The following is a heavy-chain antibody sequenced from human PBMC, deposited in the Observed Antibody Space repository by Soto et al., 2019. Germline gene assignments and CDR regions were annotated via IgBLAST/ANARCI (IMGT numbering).Heavy chain of an antibody. CDR1: GFTFSSYG. J-gene: IGHJ4*02. V-gene: IGHV3-30*18. D-gene: IGHD4-17*01. CDR2: ISYDGSNK. Sequence: QVQLVESGGGVVQPGRSLRLSCAASGFTFSSYGMHWVRQAPGKGLEWVAVISYDGSNKYYADSVKGRFTISRDNSKNTLYLQMNSLRAEDTAVYYCAKDLGPRYGDIYYWGQGTLVTVSS. CDR3: AKDLGPRYGDIYY.